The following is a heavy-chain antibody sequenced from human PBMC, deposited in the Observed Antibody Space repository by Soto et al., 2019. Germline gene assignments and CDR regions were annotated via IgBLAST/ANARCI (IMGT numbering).Heavy chain of an antibody. J-gene: IGHJ2*01. CDR1: GGAFIGFY. CDR3: ARMAGPWYFDL. Sequence: SETLSLTCAVHGGAFIGFYCTWIRHPPGKGLEWIGEINHSGSSNYNPPLKSRVTMSLDTSRNQFSLSLNSVTAADTAVYYCARMAGPWYFDLWGRGTLVTVSS. V-gene: IGHV4-34*01. CDR2: INHSGSS.